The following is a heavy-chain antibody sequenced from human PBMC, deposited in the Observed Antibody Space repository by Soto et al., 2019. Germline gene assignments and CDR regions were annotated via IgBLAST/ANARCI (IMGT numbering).Heavy chain of an antibody. Sequence: ASVKVSCKASGYTFTVYYMHWVRQARGQGLEWMGWINPKSGGTMYPQKFQGRVTMTWDTSISTAYMALTRLRSDDTAVYYCVRDLAKGGATAGFEYWGQGTLVRVSS. D-gene: IGHD4-17*01. J-gene: IGHJ4*02. V-gene: IGHV1-2*02. CDR1: GYTFTVYY. CDR2: INPKSGGT. CDR3: VRDLAKGGATAGFEY.